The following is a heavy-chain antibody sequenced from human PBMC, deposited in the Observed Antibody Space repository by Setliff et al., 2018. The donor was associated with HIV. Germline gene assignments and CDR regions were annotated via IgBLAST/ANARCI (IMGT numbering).Heavy chain of an antibody. Sequence: TSETLSLTCAVSSYSISSGYYWGWIRQPPGKGLEWIGSVFHSGNTYYNPSLKSRVTISVDTSKNQFSLKLSPVTAADTAVYYCARSVYMVSFYFDYWGQGTLVTVSS. V-gene: IGHV4-38-2*01. D-gene: IGHD3-10*01. CDR1: SYSISSGYY. CDR2: VFHSGNT. CDR3: ARSVYMVSFYFDY. J-gene: IGHJ4*02.